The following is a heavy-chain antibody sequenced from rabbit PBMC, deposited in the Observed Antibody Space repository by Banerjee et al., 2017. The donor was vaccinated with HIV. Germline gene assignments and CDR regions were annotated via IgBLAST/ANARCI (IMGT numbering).Heavy chain of an antibody. CDR1: GFSFSSYYY. CDR2: IYGGSSGST. V-gene: IGHV1S45*01. J-gene: IGHJ3*01. D-gene: IGHD6-1*01. Sequence: QEQLKETGGGLVQPGASLTLTCTASGFSFSSYYYMYWVRQAPGKGLEWIACIYGGSSGSTYYASWAKGRFTISKTSSTTVTLQMTSLTAADTATYFCARDTYGYTDYIWDLWGQGTLVTVS. CDR3: ARDTYGYTDYIWDL.